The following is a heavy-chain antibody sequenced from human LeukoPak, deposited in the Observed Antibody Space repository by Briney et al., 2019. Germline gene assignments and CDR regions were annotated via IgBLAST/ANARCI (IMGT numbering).Heavy chain of an antibody. Sequence: ASVKVSCKASGYTFTSYGISWVRQAPGQGLEWMGWISAYNGNTNYAQKLQGRVTMTTDTSTSTAYMELRSLRSDDTAVYYCARERRSCDSIHDAFDIWGQGTMVTVSS. D-gene: IGHD2-15*01. V-gene: IGHV1-18*01. CDR1: GYTFTSYG. CDR2: ISAYNGNT. CDR3: ARERRSCDSIHDAFDI. J-gene: IGHJ3*02.